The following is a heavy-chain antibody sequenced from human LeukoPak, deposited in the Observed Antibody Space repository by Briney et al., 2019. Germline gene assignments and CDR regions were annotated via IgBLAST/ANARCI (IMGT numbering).Heavy chain of an antibody. CDR3: ARGGWYYFDY. J-gene: IGHJ4*02. V-gene: IGHV4-59*01. Sequence: PSETLSLTCTVSGGSISTYYWSWIRQPPGKGLEWIGYVYYSGSANYNPSLNSRVTISVDTSKNQFSLNLTSVTAADTAVYYCARGGWYYFDYCGQGDLVTVSS. CDR1: GGSISTYY. CDR2: VYYSGSA. D-gene: IGHD6-19*01.